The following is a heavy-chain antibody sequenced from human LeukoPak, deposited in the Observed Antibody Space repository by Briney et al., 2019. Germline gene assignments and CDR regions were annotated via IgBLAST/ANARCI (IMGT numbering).Heavy chain of an antibody. J-gene: IGHJ4*02. V-gene: IGHV3-23*01. CDR1: GFTFSSYA. CDR3: AHAPVGCSHPQTDY. D-gene: IGHD2-15*01. CDR2: ISGSGGST. Sequence: GGSLRLSCVASGFTFSSYALTWVRQAPGKGLEWVSAISGSGGSTYYADSVKGRFTISRDNSKNTLYLQMASLRAEDTAVYYCAHAPVGCSHPQTDYWGQGTLVTVSS.